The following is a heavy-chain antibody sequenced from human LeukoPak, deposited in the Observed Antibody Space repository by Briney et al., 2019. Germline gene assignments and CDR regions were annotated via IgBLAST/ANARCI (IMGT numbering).Heavy chain of an antibody. Sequence: SVKVSCKASGGTFSSYAISWVRQAPGQGLEWMGGIVPIFGTANYAQKFQGRVTITTDESTSTAYMELSSLRSEDTAVYYCAGKRYSGYDLVIAYYYYMDVWGKGTTVTVSS. CDR1: GGTFSSYA. CDR3: AGKRYSGYDLVIAYYYYMDV. CDR2: IVPIFGTA. J-gene: IGHJ6*03. D-gene: IGHD5-12*01. V-gene: IGHV1-69*05.